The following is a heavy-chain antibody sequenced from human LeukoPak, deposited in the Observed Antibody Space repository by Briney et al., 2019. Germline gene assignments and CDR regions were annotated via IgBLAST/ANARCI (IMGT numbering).Heavy chain of an antibody. J-gene: IGHJ6*02. CDR1: GGSFSGYY. D-gene: IGHD2-15*01. Sequence: SDTLSLTCAVYGGSFSGYYWSWIRQPPGKGLGWIGEINHSGSTNYNPSLKSRVTISVDTSKNQFSLKLSSVTAADTAVYYCARGVVVVLGDYYYYYGMDVWGQGTTVTVSS. CDR2: INHSGST. V-gene: IGHV4-34*01. CDR3: ARGVVVVLGDYYYYYGMDV.